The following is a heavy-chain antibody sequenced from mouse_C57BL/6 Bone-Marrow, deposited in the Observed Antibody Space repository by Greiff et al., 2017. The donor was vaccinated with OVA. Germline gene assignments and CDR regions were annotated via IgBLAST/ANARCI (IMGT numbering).Heavy chain of an antibody. CDR2: FYPGSGSI. V-gene: IGHV1-62-2*01. CDR3: ARHEPYGYDGYYAMDY. D-gene: IGHD2-2*01. J-gene: IGHJ4*01. CDR1: GYTFTEYT. Sequence: VQGVESGAELVKPGASVKLSCKASGYTFTEYTIHWVKQRSGQGLAWIGWFYPGSGSIKYNEKFKDKATLTADKSSSTVYMELSRLTSEDSAVYFCARHEPYGYDGYYAMDYWGQGTSVTVAS.